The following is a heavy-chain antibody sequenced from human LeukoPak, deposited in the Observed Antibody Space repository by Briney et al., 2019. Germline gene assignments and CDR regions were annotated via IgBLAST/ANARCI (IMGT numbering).Heavy chain of an antibody. CDR1: GYTFTGYY. D-gene: IGHD5-12*01. V-gene: IGHV1-2*06. CDR2: INPNSGGT. CDR3: AAYSGHKYYFDY. Sequence: GASVKVSCKASGYTFTGYYMHGVRQALGQGLEWMGRINPNSGGTNYAQKFQGRVTMTRDTSISTAYMELSRLRSDDTAVYYCAAYSGHKYYFDYWGQGTLVTVSS. J-gene: IGHJ4*02.